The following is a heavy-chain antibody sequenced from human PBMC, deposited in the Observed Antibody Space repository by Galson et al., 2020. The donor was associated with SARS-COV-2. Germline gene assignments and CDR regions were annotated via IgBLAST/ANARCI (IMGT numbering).Heavy chain of an antibody. CDR3: ARGTISGDYYSYYYYGMDV. CDR2: INHSGST. CDR1: GGSFSGYY. J-gene: IGHJ6*02. Sequence: SETLSLTCAVYGGSFSGYYWSWIRQHPGKGLEWIGEINHSGSTNYNPSLKSRVTISVDTSKNQFSLKLSSVTAADTAVYYCARGTISGDYYSYYYYGMDVWGQGTTVTVSS. D-gene: IGHD2-21*02. V-gene: IGHV4-34*01.